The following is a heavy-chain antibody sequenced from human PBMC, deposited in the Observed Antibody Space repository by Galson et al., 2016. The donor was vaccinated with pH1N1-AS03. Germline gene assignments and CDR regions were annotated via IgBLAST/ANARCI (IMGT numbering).Heavy chain of an antibody. CDR2: LSSLGTA. Sequence: ETLSLTCSVSGDSISSNNYFWSWIRQPAGKGLECIGRLSSLGTANYNPSLKSRVTMSVDKSRNQFSLKLNSLTAADTAVYYCAAYEYVDTYFDNWGQGTLVTVSS. V-gene: IGHV4-61*10. CDR3: AAYEYVDTYFDN. D-gene: IGHD2/OR15-2a*01. J-gene: IGHJ4*02. CDR1: GDSISSNNYF.